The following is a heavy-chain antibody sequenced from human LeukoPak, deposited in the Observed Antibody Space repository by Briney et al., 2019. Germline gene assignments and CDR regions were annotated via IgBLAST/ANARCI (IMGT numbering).Heavy chain of an antibody. V-gene: IGHV4-59*12. CDR2: IYYSGST. CDR3: ARVKDIVVVPAGFDP. CDR1: GGSISSYY. Sequence: SETLSLTCTVSGGSISSYYWSWIRQPPGKGLEWIGYIYYSGSTNYNPSLKSRVTISVDTSKNQFSPRLSSVTAADTAVYYCARVKDIVVVPAGFDPWGQGTLVTVSS. J-gene: IGHJ5*02. D-gene: IGHD2-2*01.